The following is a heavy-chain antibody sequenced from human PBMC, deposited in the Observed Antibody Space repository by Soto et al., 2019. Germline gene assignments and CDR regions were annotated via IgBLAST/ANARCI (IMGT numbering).Heavy chain of an antibody. Sequence: SETLSLTCTVSGGSLGSYYWNWIRQPPGKGLEWIGYIYYSGNTYYIPSLKSRVTISVDTSKNQISLKLNSVTAADTAVYYCARGIYSTSSFFDSWGQGTLVTVSS. J-gene: IGHJ4*02. CDR3: ARGIYSTSSFFDS. D-gene: IGHD6-6*01. CDR2: IYYSGNT. V-gene: IGHV4-30-4*01. CDR1: GGSLGSYY.